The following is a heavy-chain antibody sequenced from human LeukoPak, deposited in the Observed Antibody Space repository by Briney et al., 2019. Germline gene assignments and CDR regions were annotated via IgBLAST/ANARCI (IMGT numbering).Heavy chain of an antibody. Sequence: SETLSLSCTVSGSSISSSNYYWGWIRQPPGKGLEWIGSIYYSGTTYYNPSLKSRVTISVDTSKNQFSLKLSSVTAADTALYYCTSSSGWSYYFDYWGRGTLVSVSS. D-gene: IGHD6-19*01. CDR2: IYYSGTT. CDR1: GSSISSSNYY. CDR3: TSSSGWSYYFDY. J-gene: IGHJ4*02. V-gene: IGHV4-39*01.